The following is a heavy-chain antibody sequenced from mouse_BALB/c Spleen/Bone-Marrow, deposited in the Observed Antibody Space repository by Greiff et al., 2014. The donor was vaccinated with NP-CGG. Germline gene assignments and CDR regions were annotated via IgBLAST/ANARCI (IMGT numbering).Heavy chain of an antibody. V-gene: IGHV14-3*02. Sequence: VQLQPSGAELVKPGASVKLSCTASGFNINDTYMHWVKQRPEQGLEWIGRIDPANVNTKYDPKFQGKATITADTSSNTAYLQLSSLTSEDTAVYYCASYVYGYYFDYWGQGTTLTVSS. CDR1: GFNINDTY. J-gene: IGHJ2*01. D-gene: IGHD1-1*01. CDR2: IDPANVNT. CDR3: ASYVYGYYFDY.